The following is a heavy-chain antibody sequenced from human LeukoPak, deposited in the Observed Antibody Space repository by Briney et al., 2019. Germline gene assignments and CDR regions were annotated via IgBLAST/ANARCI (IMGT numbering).Heavy chain of an antibody. D-gene: IGHD6-19*01. CDR3: ARRQQWLGYHYYYGMDV. J-gene: IGHJ6*02. V-gene: IGHV4-4*07. CDR2: IYTSGST. CDR1: GGSISSYY. Sequence: PSETLSLTCTVSGGSISSYYWSWIRQPAGKGLEWIGRIYTSGSTNHNPSLKSRVTISVDTSKNQFSLKLRSVTAADTAVYYCARRQQWLGYHYYYGMDVWGQGTTVTVSS.